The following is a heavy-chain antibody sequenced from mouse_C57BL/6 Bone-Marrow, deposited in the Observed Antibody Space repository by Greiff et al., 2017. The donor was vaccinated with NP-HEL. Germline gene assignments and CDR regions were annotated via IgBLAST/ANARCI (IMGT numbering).Heavy chain of an antibody. J-gene: IGHJ3*01. V-gene: IGHV1-72*01. CDR3: ARELTGTPFAY. Sequence: QQRPGRGLEWIGRIDPNSGGTKYNEKFKSKATLTVDKPSSTAYMQLSSLTSEDSAVYYCARELTGTPFAYWGQGTLVTVSA. D-gene: IGHD4-1*01. CDR2: IDPNSGGT.